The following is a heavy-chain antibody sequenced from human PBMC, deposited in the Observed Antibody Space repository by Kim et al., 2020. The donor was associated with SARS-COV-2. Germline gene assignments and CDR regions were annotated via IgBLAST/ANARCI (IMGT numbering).Heavy chain of an antibody. J-gene: IGHJ4*02. CDR1: GYTFTSYY. V-gene: IGHV1-46*01. Sequence: ASVKVSCKASGYTFTSYYMHWVRQAPGQGLEWMGIINPSGGSTSYAQKFQGRVTMTRDTSTSTVYMELSSLRSEDTAVYYCARGSARDITMIVVVIKGDDFDYWGQGTLVTVYS. D-gene: IGHD3-22*01. CDR3: ARGSARDITMIVVVIKGDDFDY. CDR2: INPSGGST.